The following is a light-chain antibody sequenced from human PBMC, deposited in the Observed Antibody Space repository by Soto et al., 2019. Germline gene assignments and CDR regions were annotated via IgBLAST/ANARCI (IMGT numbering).Light chain of an antibody. Sequence: EIVLTQSPGTLSLSPGERATRSCRASQGVSATYLAWFQQKPGQAPRLLIYGASSRATGVPDRFSGSGSGTDFTLTISRLEPEDFAVYYCQKYGSASINFGQGTRLEIK. CDR3: QKYGSASIN. V-gene: IGKV3-20*01. CDR1: QGVSATY. J-gene: IGKJ5*01. CDR2: GAS.